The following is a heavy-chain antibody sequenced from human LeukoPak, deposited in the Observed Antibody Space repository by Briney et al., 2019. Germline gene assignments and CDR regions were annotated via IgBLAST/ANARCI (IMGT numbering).Heavy chain of an antibody. CDR2: ISSSGDT. J-gene: IGHJ4*02. V-gene: IGHV3-23*01. CDR1: GFTFSSCA. CDR3: AKDAVGATAYYFDY. D-gene: IGHD1-26*01. Sequence: GGSLRLSCAASGFTFSSCAMSWVRQAPGKGLEWLSAISSSGDTYYAGSVRGRFAISRDNSKNTLYLQMNSLRAEDTAVYYCAKDAVGATAYYFDYWGQGTLVTVSS.